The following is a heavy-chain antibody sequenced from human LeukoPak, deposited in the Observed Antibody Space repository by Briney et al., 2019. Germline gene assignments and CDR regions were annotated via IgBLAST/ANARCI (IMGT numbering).Heavy chain of an antibody. CDR1: GGSVSSSGYY. Sequence: SETLSLTCTVSGGSVSSSGYYWGCIRQPPGKGLEWIGSIYYSGSTYYNPSLKSRVSISVDTSKNQFSLKFSSVTASDTAVYFCARVRGYSYGPRDYWGQGTLVTVSS. CDR3: ARVRGYSYGPRDY. D-gene: IGHD5-18*01. V-gene: IGHV4-39*01. J-gene: IGHJ4*02. CDR2: IYYSGST.